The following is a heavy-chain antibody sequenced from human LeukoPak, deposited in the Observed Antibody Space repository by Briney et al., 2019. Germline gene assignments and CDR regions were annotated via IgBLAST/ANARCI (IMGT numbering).Heavy chain of an antibody. CDR2: ISWNSGSI. D-gene: IGHD3-16*01. Sequence: GGSLRLSCAASGFTFDDYAMHWVRRAPGKGLEWVSGISWNSGSIGYADSVKGRFTISRDNAKNSLYLQMNSLRAEDTALYYCAKDRGDYYYYGMDVWGQGTTVTASS. CDR1: GFTFDDYA. J-gene: IGHJ6*02. V-gene: IGHV3-9*01. CDR3: AKDRGDYYYYGMDV.